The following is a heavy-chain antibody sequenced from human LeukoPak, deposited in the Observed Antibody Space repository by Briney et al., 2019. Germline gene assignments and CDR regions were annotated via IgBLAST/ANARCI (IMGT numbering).Heavy chain of an antibody. J-gene: IGHJ5*02. CDR2: IYCSGRT. V-gene: IGHV4-30-4*01. D-gene: IGHD4-17*01. CDR1: GDSISSGEYF. Sequence: PSETLSLTCTVSGDSISSGEYFWSWIRQPPGKGLVWIGYIYCSGRTYYNPSLKSLLSISVDTYKNQFYLKVSSVTAADTAVYYCARDHGDFVNWVDPWGQGTLVTVSS. CDR3: ARDHGDFVNWVDP.